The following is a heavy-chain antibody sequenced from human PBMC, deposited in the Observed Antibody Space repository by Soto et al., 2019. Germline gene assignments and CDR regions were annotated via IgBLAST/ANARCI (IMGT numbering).Heavy chain of an antibody. CDR3: ARETVGYCSGGSCYNFDY. V-gene: IGHV3-9*01. J-gene: IGHJ4*02. CDR2: ISWNSGRI. CDR1: GFTCDDYA. Sequence: PGGSLRLSCAASGFTCDDYAMYWVRQVPGKGLEWVSGISWNSGRIGYADSVKGRFTISRDNAKNSLYLQMNSLRPEDTALYYCARETVGYCSGGSCYNFDYWGQGTLVTVSS. D-gene: IGHD2-15*01.